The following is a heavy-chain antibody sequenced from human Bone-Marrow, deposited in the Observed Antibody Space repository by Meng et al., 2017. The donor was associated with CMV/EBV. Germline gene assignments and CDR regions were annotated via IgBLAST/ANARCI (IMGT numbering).Heavy chain of an antibody. Sequence: SVSSSSYYWSWIRPPPGRGLEWIGYIYNSGSTNYNPSLKSRVTISIDTSKNQFSLKLSSVTAADTAVYYCARAFRGYCSTTSCYIFDSWGQGSLVTVSS. J-gene: IGHJ4*02. CDR3: ARAFRGYCSTTSCYIFDS. CDR2: IYNSGST. D-gene: IGHD2-2*02. V-gene: IGHV4-61*01. CDR1: SVSSSSYY.